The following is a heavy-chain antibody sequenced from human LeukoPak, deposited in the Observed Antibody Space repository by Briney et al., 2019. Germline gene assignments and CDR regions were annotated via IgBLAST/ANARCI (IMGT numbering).Heavy chain of an antibody. V-gene: IGHV3-7*01. CDR3: ARLGLEVGGPNWFDP. Sequence: GGSLRLSCAAPGFSFSSNWMGWVRQAPGKGLEWVAHIKRDGSQKYYLDSVKGRFTISRDNAKNSLYLQMNSLGVEDTAVYYCARLGLEVGGPNWFDPWGQGTLVTVSS. CDR2: IKRDGSQK. CDR1: GFSFSSNW. D-gene: IGHD1-1*01. J-gene: IGHJ5*02.